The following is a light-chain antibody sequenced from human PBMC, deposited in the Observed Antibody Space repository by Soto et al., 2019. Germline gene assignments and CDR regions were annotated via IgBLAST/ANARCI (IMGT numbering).Light chain of an antibody. V-gene: IGKV3-20*01. CDR3: QQSSSSPIT. CDR2: GAS. J-gene: IGKJ5*01. Sequence: IVLTQSPGTLSLSPGERATLSCRASQTVSNNFLAWYQEKPGRGPRLLIYGASTRATGIPDRFSGSGSGTDFTLTISSLEPEDFAVYYCQQSSSSPITFGQGTRLEIK. CDR1: QTVSNNF.